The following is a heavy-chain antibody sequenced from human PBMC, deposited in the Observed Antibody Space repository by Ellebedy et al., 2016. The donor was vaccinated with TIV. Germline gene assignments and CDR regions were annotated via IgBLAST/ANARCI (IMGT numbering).Heavy chain of an antibody. CDR1: GFTFSSYA. D-gene: IGHD4-23*01. CDR3: AKGMTTVVTDFDS. CDR2: ISGSGRST. V-gene: IGHV3-23*01. Sequence: GESLKISXAASGFTFSSYAMSWVRQAPGKGLEWVSAISGSGRSTYYADSVNGRFTISRDNSKNTLYLQMNSLRAEDTALYYCAKGMTTVVTDFDSWGQGTLVTVSS. J-gene: IGHJ4*02.